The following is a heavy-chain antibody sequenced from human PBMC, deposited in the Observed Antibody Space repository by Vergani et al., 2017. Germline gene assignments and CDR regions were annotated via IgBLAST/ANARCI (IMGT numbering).Heavy chain of an antibody. CDR1: GYNFTNYW. Sequence: EVQLVQSGAEVKTPGESLRISCQISGYNFTNYWLGWVRQMPGKGLEWMGLIFPGDSQIRSSLSFQGRVTISADKSISTAYLQWYSLQASDTAMYYCARLGDGYYYHGFDIWGQGTAVTVSS. V-gene: IGHV5-51*03. CDR2: IFPGDSQI. D-gene: IGHD3-3*01. CDR3: ARLGDGYYYHGFDI. J-gene: IGHJ3*02.